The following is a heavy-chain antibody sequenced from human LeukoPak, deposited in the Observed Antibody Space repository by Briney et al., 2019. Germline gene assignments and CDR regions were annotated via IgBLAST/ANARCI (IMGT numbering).Heavy chain of an antibody. J-gene: IGHJ4*02. D-gene: IGHD3-22*01. V-gene: IGHV3-66*02. CDR3: ARDRSGYYPYYFDY. CDR1: GFTVSSNY. CDR2: IYSGGST. Sequence: GGSLRLSCAASGFTVSSNYMSWVRQAPGKGLEWVSVIYSGGSTYYADSVKGRFTNSSDNSNNTLYLQMTSLRAEDTAVYYCARDRSGYYPYYFDYWGQGTLVTVSS.